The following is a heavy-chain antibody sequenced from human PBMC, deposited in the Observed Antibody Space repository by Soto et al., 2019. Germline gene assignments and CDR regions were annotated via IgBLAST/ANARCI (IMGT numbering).Heavy chain of an antibody. CDR1: GFNFPTYA. CDR2: IHMTHNVI. D-gene: IGHD4-17*01. Sequence: EVQLVESGGELVQPGGSLRLSGAASGFNFPTYAMNWVRQAPGKGLEWLSFIHMTHNVIFYADSVRGRFTISRDNAKDSLYLQMNSLRVEVTAVYYCVNDPDGDLDFDYWGQGTLVTVSS. J-gene: IGHJ4*02. CDR3: VNDPDGDLDFDY. V-gene: IGHV3-48*01.